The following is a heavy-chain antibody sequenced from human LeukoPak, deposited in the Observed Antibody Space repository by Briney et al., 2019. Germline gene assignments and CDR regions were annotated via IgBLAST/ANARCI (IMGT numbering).Heavy chain of an antibody. CDR1: GFTFSSYW. CDR3: ARDADWNYFIDGMDV. J-gene: IGHJ6*02. D-gene: IGHD1-7*01. V-gene: IGHV3-74*01. CDR2: INSDGSST. Sequence: PGGSLRLSCAASGFTFSSYWMHWVRQAPGKGLVWVSRINSDGSSTSYADSVKGRFTISRDNAKNTLYLQMNSLRAEDTAVYYCARDADWNYFIDGMDVWGQGTTVTVSS.